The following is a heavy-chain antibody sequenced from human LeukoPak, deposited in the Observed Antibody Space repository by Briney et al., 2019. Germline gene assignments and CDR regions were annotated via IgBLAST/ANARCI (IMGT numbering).Heavy chain of an antibody. Sequence: SETLSLTCTVSGGSIRSYYWSWIRQPPVKGLEWIGYIYYSGSTNYNPSLKSRVTISVDTSKNQFSLKLSSVTAADTAVYYCASSTDSSGFITSSYFDYWGQGTLVTVSS. CDR1: GGSIRSYY. CDR3: ASSTDSSGFITSSYFDY. J-gene: IGHJ4*02. CDR2: IYYSGST. V-gene: IGHV4-59*08. D-gene: IGHD3-22*01.